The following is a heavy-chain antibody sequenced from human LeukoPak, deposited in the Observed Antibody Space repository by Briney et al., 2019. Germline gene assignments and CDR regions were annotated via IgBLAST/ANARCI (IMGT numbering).Heavy chain of an antibody. D-gene: IGHD6-13*01. CDR3: AKDISAIAAAGFDY. V-gene: IGHV3-74*01. CDR1: GFTFSSYW. J-gene: IGHJ4*02. CDR2: INSDGSST. Sequence: GGSLRLSCAASGFTFSSYWMHWVRQAPGKGLVWVSRINSDGSSTSYADSVKGRFTISRDNAKNTLYLQMNSLRAEDTAVYYCAKDISAIAAAGFDYWGQGTLVTVSS.